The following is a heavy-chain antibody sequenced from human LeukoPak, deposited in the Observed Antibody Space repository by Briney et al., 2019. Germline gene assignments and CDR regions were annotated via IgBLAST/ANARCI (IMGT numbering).Heavy chain of an antibody. V-gene: IGHV4-59*01. J-gene: IGHJ3*02. D-gene: IGHD3-9*01. CDR2: NYYSGST. Sequence: SETLSLTCTVSGGSISSYYWSWIRQPPGKGLEWIGYNYYSGSTNYNPSLKSRVTISVDTSKNQFSLKLSSVTAADTAVYYCARVSGLTGYFNDAFDIWGQGTMVTVSS. CDR3: ARVSGLTGYFNDAFDI. CDR1: GGSISSYY.